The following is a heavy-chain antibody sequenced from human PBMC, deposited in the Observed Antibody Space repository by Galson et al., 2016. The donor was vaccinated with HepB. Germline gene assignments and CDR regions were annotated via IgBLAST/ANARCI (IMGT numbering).Heavy chain of an antibody. CDR2: INPDGSQT. V-gene: IGHV3-7*01. CDR3: ARDPMRFAFDL. Sequence: SLRLSCAASGFTFRTSWMSWVRQPPGKGPEWVANINPDGSQTYYVDSVKGRFNISKDNDKNSLYLRMNSLRADDTAVYYCARDPMRFAFDLWGQGTMVTVSS. CDR1: GFTFRTSW. J-gene: IGHJ3*01.